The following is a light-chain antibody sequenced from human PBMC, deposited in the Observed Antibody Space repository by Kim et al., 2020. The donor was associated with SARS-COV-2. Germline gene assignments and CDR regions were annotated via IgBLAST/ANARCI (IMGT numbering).Light chain of an antibody. CDR1: SLRSYY. CDR3: NSRDSSGNHLKV. V-gene: IGLV3-19*01. J-gene: IGLJ3*02. Sequence: LGQTVRITCQGDSLRSYYASWYQQKQGQAPVLVIYGKNNRPSGIPDRFSGSSSGNTASLTITGAQAEDEADYYCNSRDSSGNHLKVFGGGTKLTVL. CDR2: GKN.